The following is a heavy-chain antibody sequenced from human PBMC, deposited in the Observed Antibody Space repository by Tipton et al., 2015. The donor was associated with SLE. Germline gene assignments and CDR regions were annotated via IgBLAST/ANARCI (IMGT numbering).Heavy chain of an antibody. J-gene: IGHJ5*02. Sequence: SLRLSCAASRFTFSSYAMSWVRQAPGKGLVWVSRIYSDGSSANYADSVRGRFTISRDNAKNTLYLQMNSLRAEDTAVYYCATSNWFDPWGPGTPVTVSS. CDR2: IYSDGSSA. CDR1: RFTFSSYA. CDR3: ATSNWFDP. V-gene: IGHV3-74*01.